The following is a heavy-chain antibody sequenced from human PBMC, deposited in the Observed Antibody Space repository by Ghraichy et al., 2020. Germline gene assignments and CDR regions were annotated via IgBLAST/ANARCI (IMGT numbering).Heavy chain of an antibody. V-gene: IGHV3-53*01. D-gene: IGHD4-17*01. CDR1: GFTVSSNY. CDR3: ARVAYGDYGYFDY. CDR2: IYSGGST. Sequence: GGSLRLSCAASGFTVSSNYMSWVRQAPGKGLEWVSVIYSGGSTYYADSVKGRFTISRDNSKNTLYLQMNSLRAEDTAVYYCARVAYGDYGYFDYWGQGTLVTVSS. J-gene: IGHJ4*02.